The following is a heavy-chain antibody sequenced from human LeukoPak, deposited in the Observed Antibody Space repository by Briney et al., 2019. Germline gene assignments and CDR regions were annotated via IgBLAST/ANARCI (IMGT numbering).Heavy chain of an antibody. CDR1: GYTFTSYG. Sequence: ASVKVSCKASGYTFTSYGISWVRQAPGQGLEWMGWISAYNGNTNYAQKVQGRVTMTTDTSTSTAYMELRSLRSDDTAVYYCARDHGVLLWFGELLFIGEYYYYYMDAWGKGTTVTVSS. CDR3: ARDHGVLLWFGELLFIGEYYYYYMDA. J-gene: IGHJ6*03. CDR2: ISAYNGNT. D-gene: IGHD3-10*01. V-gene: IGHV1-18*01.